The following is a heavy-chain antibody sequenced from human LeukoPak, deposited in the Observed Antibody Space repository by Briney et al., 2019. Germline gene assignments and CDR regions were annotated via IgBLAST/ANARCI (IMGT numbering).Heavy chain of an antibody. CDR2: FSSTSSTI. V-gene: IGHV3-48*01. CDR1: GFTYNSYS. Sequence: GGSLRLSCAACGFTYNSYSMNCVRRAPGRGREGVTYFSSTSSTIYYADFVKGRFTISRDNAKNSLYLQMNSLRAEDTAVYYCARAPSAGNFVLYYFDYWGQGTLVTVSS. D-gene: IGHD3-16*02. CDR3: ARAPSAGNFVLYYFDY. J-gene: IGHJ4*02.